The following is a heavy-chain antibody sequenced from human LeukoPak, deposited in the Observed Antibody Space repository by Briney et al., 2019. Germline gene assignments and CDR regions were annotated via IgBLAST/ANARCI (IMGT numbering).Heavy chain of an antibody. D-gene: IGHD3-10*01. CDR2: INWNGGST. CDR1: GFTFDDYG. CDR3: ARSYGSTAYYYYYMDV. J-gene: IGHJ6*03. Sequence: GGSLRLSCAASGFTFDDYGMSWVRQAPGKGLEWVSGINWNGGSTGYADSVKGRFTISRDNAKNSLYLQMNSLRAEDTALYYCARSYGSTAYYYYYMDVWGKGTTVTVSS. V-gene: IGHV3-20*04.